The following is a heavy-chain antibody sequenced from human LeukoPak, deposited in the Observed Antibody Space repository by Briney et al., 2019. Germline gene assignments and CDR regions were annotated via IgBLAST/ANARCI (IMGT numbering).Heavy chain of an antibody. D-gene: IGHD3-9*01. Sequence: GGSLRLSCAASGSTVSSNYMSWVRQAPGKGLEWVSVIYSDGNTYYADSVKGRFTISRDNSKNMLYLQMNSLRAEDTAVYYCAREATFEGLVDYWGQGTLVTVSS. CDR2: IYSDGNT. CDR3: AREATFEGLVDY. V-gene: IGHV3-53*01. CDR1: GSTVSSNY. J-gene: IGHJ4*02.